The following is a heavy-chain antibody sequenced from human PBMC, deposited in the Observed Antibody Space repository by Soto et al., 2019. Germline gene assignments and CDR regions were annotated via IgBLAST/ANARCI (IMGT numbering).Heavy chain of an antibody. J-gene: IGHJ4*02. Sequence: EVQLVESGGGLVQPGRSLRLSCVGSGFTFDEFAIHWVRQAPGKGLEWVSGISWDSGSINYADSVRGRFTISRDNAKKSLYLHMTSLGSEVTAFYYCAKIVTRHSLVPVFDQWGQGALVTVSS. CDR1: GFTFDEFA. CDR2: ISWDSGSI. V-gene: IGHV3-9*01. CDR3: AKIVTRHSLVPVFDQ. D-gene: IGHD2-21*01.